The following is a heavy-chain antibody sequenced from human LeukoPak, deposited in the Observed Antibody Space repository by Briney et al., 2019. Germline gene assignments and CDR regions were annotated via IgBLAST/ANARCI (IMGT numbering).Heavy chain of an antibody. CDR3: AKDRGSGSYPTPTYYFDY. V-gene: IGHV3-30*18. J-gene: IGHJ4*02. D-gene: IGHD1-26*01. Sequence: AGGSLRLSCAASGFTFSSYGMHWVRQAPGKGLEWVAVISYDGSNKYYADSVKGRFTISRDNSKNTLYLQMNSLRAEGTAVYYCAKDRGSGSYPTPTYYFDYWGQGTLVTVSS. CDR2: ISYDGSNK. CDR1: GFTFSSYG.